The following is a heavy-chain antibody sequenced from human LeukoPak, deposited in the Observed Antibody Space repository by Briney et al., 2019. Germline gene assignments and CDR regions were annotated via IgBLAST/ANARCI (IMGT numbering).Heavy chain of an antibody. CDR3: ASHCSSTSCYSGSVY. Sequence: ASVKVSCKASGYTFTSYAMHWVRQAPGQRLEWMGWINAGNGNTKYSQKFQGRVTITRDTSASTAYMELSSLRSEGTAVYYCASHCSSTSCYSGSVYWGQGTLVTVSS. J-gene: IGHJ4*02. CDR2: INAGNGNT. CDR1: GYTFTSYA. D-gene: IGHD2-2*01. V-gene: IGHV1-3*01.